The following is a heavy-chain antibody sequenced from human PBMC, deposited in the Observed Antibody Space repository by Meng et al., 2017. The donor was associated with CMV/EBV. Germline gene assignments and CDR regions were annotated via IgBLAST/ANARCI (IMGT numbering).Heavy chain of an antibody. D-gene: IGHD3-3*01. J-gene: IGHJ4*02. CDR3: ARDRGYDFWSGSTDY. CDR2: LSYDGSNK. CDR1: GFTFSSYA. V-gene: IGHV3-30-3*01. Sequence: GESLKISCAASGFTFSSYAMHWVRQAPGKGLEWVAVLSYDGSNKYYADSVKGRFTISRDNSKNTLYLQMNSLRAEDTAVYYCARDRGYDFWSGSTDYWGQGTLVTVSS.